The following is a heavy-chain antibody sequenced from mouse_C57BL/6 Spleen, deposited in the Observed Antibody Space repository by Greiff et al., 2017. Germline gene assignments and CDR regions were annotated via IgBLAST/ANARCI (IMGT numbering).Heavy chain of an antibody. CDR3: ARKGNWDPLFDY. CDR1: GYTFTDYY. CDR2: INPNNGGT. J-gene: IGHJ2*01. D-gene: IGHD4-1*01. V-gene: IGHV1-26*01. Sequence: EVQLQQSGPELVKPGASVKISCKASGYTFTDYYMNWVKQSHGKSLEWIGDINPNNGGTSYNQKFKGKATLTVDKSSSTAYMELRSLTSEDSAVYYCARKGNWDPLFDYWGQGTTRTVSS.